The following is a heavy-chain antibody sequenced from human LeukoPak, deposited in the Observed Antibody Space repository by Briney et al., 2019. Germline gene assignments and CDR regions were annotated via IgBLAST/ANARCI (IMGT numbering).Heavy chain of an antibody. Sequence: ASVKVSCKASGYTFTGYYMHWVRQAPGQGLEWMGWINPNSGGTNYAQKFQGRVTMTGDTSTSTVYMELSSLRSDDTAVYYCARDLGGSYQDYWGQGTLVTVSS. CDR1: GYTFTGYY. V-gene: IGHV1-2*02. J-gene: IGHJ4*02. CDR2: INPNSGGT. D-gene: IGHD1-26*01. CDR3: ARDLGGSYQDY.